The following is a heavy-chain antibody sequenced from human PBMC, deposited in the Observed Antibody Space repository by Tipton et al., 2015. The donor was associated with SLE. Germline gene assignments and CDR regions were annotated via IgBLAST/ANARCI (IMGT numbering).Heavy chain of an antibody. D-gene: IGHD3-10*01. CDR3: GRGAYYYGYYYYYVDV. J-gene: IGHJ6*03. CDR1: GGTFKSYA. V-gene: IGHV1-69*01. Sequence: QVQLVQSGAEVKKPGSSVKVSCKASGGTFKSYAISWVRQAPGQGLEWMGGIDSISGTANYAEKFPGRVTITTDESTSTAYMELSSLRSEDTAVYYCGRGAYYYGYYYYYVDVWGKGTTVTVSS. CDR2: IDSISGTA.